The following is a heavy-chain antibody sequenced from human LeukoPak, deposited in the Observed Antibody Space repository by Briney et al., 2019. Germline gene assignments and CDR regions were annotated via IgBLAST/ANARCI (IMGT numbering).Heavy chain of an antibody. CDR3: VRGTANDHYYYYYMDV. J-gene: IGHJ6*03. CDR2: IKQDGSEK. Sequence: GGSLRLSCSASGFTFSTYWMSWVRQAPGKGLEWVANIKQDGSEKYYVDSVKGRFTISRDNAKNSLYLQMNSLRAEDTAVYYCVRGTANDHYYYYYMDVWGKGTTVTVSS. CDR1: GFTFSTYW. V-gene: IGHV3-7*01. D-gene: IGHD4/OR15-4a*01.